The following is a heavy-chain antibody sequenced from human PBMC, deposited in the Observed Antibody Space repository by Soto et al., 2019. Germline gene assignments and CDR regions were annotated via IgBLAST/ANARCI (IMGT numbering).Heavy chain of an antibody. Sequence: EVYLLESGGGLLQPGGYLRLSCTASGFTFRNYAMSWVRQAPGKGLEVVSGISDSGDYTYYADSVKGRFTIARDNSQETLYLHMNNLRAEETAVYSCARDRASSWEGPTWGKGTLVTVSS. CDR2: ISDSGDYT. CDR1: GFTFRNYA. V-gene: IGHV3-23*01. CDR3: ARDRASSWEGPT. J-gene: IGHJ4*02. D-gene: IGHD6-13*01.